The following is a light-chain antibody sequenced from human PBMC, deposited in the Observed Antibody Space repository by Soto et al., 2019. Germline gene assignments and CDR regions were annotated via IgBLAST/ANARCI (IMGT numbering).Light chain of an antibody. J-gene: IGKJ4*01. CDR2: GAS. V-gene: IGKV3-20*01. Sequence: EIVLTQSPGTLSLSPGERATLSCRASKSVSDNCLAWYQQRSGQAPRLVIYGASSRASAVPDRFSGSGSGADFTLTISRLEPEDFALYYCQQYGSSPLTFDGGTKVEIK. CDR3: QQYGSSPLT. CDR1: KSVSDNC.